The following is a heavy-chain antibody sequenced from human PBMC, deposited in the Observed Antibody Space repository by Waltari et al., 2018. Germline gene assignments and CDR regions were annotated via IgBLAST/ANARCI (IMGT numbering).Heavy chain of an antibody. V-gene: IGHV3-30-3*01. Sequence: QEQMVESGGGVVQPGRPLSLSCSISGFIFSNYAMNWVRQDTGKGLGWLAVISYDGSSQYCAASVKGRFSVSRDSFKNTVYLHMNGLRTEDTAVYYCARAVTGEDAFDMWGQGTMVTVSS. CDR1: GFIFSNYA. CDR3: ARAVTGEDAFDM. CDR2: ISYDGSSQ. J-gene: IGHJ3*02. D-gene: IGHD2-21*02.